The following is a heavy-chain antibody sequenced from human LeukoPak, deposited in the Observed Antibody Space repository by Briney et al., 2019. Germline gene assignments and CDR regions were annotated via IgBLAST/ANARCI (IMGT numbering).Heavy chain of an antibody. Sequence: GSLRLSCAASGFTFSHYGMHWVRQAPGTGLEWVAVIWSDASDKYYANSVKGRFTISRDNSKDSLYLQMNSLRAEHTAVYYCAKDAQRGFDYSNSLDYWGQGTRVTVSS. CDR2: IWSDASDK. D-gene: IGHD4-11*01. V-gene: IGHV3-33*06. CDR3: AKDAQRGFDYSNSLDY. J-gene: IGHJ4*02. CDR1: GFTFSHYG.